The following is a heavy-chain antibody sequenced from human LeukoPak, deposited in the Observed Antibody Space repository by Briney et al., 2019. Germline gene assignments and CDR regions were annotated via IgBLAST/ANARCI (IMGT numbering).Heavy chain of an antibody. CDR2: VIPVFGTS. Sequence: SVKVSCKASGGTFSTYSTSWVRQAPGHGLEWMGGVIPVFGTSVYAQKFQDRVTITTDESTSTAYMELSSLRSEDTAVYYCAREVLSGSYQGAFDIWGQGTMVTVSS. D-gene: IGHD1-26*01. V-gene: IGHV1-69*05. CDR1: GGTFSTYS. CDR3: AREVLSGSYQGAFDI. J-gene: IGHJ3*02.